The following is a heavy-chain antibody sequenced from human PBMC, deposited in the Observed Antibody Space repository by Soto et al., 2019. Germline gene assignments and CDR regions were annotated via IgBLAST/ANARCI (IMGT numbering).Heavy chain of an antibody. CDR3: AKDARRTSGWYYFDY. D-gene: IGHD6-19*01. Sequence: GGSLRLSCAASGFTFNNYAMGWVRQAPGKGLEWVSVTSDSGGTTYYADSVKGRFTISRDNSKNTLYLQMNSLRVEDTAVYFCAKDARRTSGWYYFDYWGQGALVTVS. CDR2: TSDSGGTT. J-gene: IGHJ4*02. V-gene: IGHV3-23*01. CDR1: GFTFNNYA.